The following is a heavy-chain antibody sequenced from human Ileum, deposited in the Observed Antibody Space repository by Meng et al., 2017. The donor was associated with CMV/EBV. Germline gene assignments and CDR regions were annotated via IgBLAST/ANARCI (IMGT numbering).Heavy chain of an antibody. V-gene: IGHV3-7*01. Sequence: GGSLRPSCAASGFTFTNYWMTWVRQAPGKGLEWVANIKQDGNGKLYVDSVRGRFTISRDNAENLVFLQMNSLRPDDTAVYYCARHVRYRFDYWGQGALVTVSS. CDR2: IKQDGNGK. CDR3: ARHVRYRFDY. D-gene: IGHD4-11*01. CDR1: GFTFTNYW. J-gene: IGHJ4*02.